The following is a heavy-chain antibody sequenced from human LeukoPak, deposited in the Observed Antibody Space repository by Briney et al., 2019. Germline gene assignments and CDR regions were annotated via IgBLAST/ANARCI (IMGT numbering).Heavy chain of an antibody. CDR1: GGTSNNST. V-gene: IGHV1-69*05. CDR3: ARDVHGDYGSGWFDP. CDR2: IMPIFGTA. D-gene: IGHD4-17*01. J-gene: IGHJ5*02. Sequence: SVRVSCKTSGGTSNNSTIRCVPHAPRQGHEWLGGIMPIFGTAAYAQRFQGRVTITKDESTRTVYLELTSLTSDDTAVYYCARDVHGDYGSGWFDPWGQGTLVSVSS.